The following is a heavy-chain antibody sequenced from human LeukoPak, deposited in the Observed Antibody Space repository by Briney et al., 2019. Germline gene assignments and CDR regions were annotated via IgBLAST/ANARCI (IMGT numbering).Heavy chain of an antibody. CDR2: IYSGGST. CDR3: ARSPPPSGWFDY. CDR1: GFTVSSNY. V-gene: IGHV3-53*01. D-gene: IGHD6-19*01. J-gene: IGHJ4*02. Sequence: GGSLRLSCAASGFTVSSNYMSWVRQAPGKGLEWVSVIYSGGSTYYADSVKGRFTISRDNSKNTLYLQMNSLRAEDTAVYYCARSPPPSGWFDYWGQGTLVTVSS.